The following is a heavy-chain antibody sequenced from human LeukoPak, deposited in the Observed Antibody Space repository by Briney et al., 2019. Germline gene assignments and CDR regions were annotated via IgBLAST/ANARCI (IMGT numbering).Heavy chain of an antibody. Sequence: SSVKVSCKASGGTFSSYAISWVRQAPGQGLEWMGGIIPIFGTANYAQKLQGRVTLTTDTSTSTAYMELRSLRSDDTAVYYCATDLGYCSSTTCDTFDYWGQGTLVTVSS. CDR1: GGTFSSYA. CDR2: IIPIFGTA. J-gene: IGHJ4*02. CDR3: ATDLGYCSSTTCDTFDY. V-gene: IGHV1-69*05. D-gene: IGHD2-2*01.